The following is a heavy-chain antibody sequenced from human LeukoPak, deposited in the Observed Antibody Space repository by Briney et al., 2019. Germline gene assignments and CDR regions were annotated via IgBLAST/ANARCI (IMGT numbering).Heavy chain of an antibody. CDR2: IYYSGST. CDR1: GDSISSGGYY. J-gene: IGHJ5*02. D-gene: IGHD2-15*01. V-gene: IGHV4-31*03. Sequence: SETLSLTCTVSGDSISSGGYYWSWIRQHPGKGLEWIGYIYYSGSTYYNPSLKSRVTISVDTSKNQFSLKLSSVTAADTAVYYCARGGIEWFDPWGQGTLVTVSS. CDR3: ARGGIEWFDP.